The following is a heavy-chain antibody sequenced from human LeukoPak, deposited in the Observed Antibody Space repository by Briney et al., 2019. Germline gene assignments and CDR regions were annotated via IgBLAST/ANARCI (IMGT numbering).Heavy chain of an antibody. CDR2: INPSGGST. CDR1: GYTFTHYY. Sequence: ASVKVSCKASGYTFTHYYMHWVRQVPGRGLEWMGTINPSGGSTSYAQKFQGRVTMTRDTSTSTVYMELSSLRTEDTAVFYCARAYTYGLNYWGQGTLATVSS. V-gene: IGHV1-46*01. D-gene: IGHD5-18*01. J-gene: IGHJ4*02. CDR3: ARAYTYGLNY.